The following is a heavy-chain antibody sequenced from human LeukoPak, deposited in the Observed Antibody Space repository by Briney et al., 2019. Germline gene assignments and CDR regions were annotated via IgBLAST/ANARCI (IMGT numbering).Heavy chain of an antibody. D-gene: IGHD3-10*01. CDR2: ISAYNGNT. J-gene: IGHJ4*02. V-gene: IGHV1-18*01. Sequence: ASVKVSCKASGYTFTSYGISWVRQAPGQGLEWMGWISAYNGNTNSAQKLQGRVTMTTDTSTSTAYMELRSLRSDDTAVYYCARDVRVKLLWFGELLYPDYWGQGTLVTVSS. CDR1: GYTFTSYG. CDR3: ARDVRVKLLWFGELLYPDY.